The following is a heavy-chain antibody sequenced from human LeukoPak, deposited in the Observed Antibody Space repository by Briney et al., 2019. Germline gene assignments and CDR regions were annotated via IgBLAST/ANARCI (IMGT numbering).Heavy chain of an antibody. V-gene: IGHV3-7*01. J-gene: IGHJ4*02. CDR3: ARDRSPYYYDSSGSFDY. D-gene: IGHD3-22*01. CDR2: INPDGCDT. Sequence: GGSLRLSCVVSGFTFNRCWMNWVCQAPGKGLEWVAHINPDGCDTYYVDSVKGRFTISRDNAQNSMYLQMNSLRAEDTAVYYCARDRSPYYYDSSGSFDYWGQGTLVTVSS. CDR1: GFTFNRCW.